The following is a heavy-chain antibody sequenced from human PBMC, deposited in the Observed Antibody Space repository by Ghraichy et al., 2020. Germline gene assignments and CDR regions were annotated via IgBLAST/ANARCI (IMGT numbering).Heavy chain of an antibody. CDR3: ATIPTFWSGDDY. CDR2: IYYSGST. CDR1: GGSISSGGYY. V-gene: IGHV4-31*03. D-gene: IGHD3-3*01. Sequence: SETLSLTCTVSGGSISSGGYYWSWIRQHPGKGLEWIGYIYYSGSTYYNPSLKSRVTISVDTSKNQFSLKLSSVTAADTAVYYCATIPTFWSGDDYWGQGTLVTVSS. J-gene: IGHJ4*02.